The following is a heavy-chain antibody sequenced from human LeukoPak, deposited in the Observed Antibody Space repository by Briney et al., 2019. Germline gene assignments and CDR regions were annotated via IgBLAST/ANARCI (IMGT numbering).Heavy chain of an antibody. V-gene: IGHV4-61*05. CDR3: AGHHPRNTVDF. D-gene: IGHD2/OR15-2a*01. CDR2: ISDIGSI. J-gene: IGHJ4*02. Sequence: SETLSLTCTVSGGSISSSSYYWGWIRQPPGKGLEWIAYISDIGSINYNPSLKSRVTISLDTSKNQFSLKLSSVTAADTAVYYCAGHHPRNTVDFWGQGTLVTV. CDR1: GGSISSSSYY.